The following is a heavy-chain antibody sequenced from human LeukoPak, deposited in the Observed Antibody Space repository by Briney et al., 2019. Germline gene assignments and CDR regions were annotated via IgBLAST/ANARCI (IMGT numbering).Heavy chain of an antibody. CDR1: GFTFSNSA. CDR2: ISGSAGST. J-gene: IGHJ4*02. V-gene: IGHV3-23*01. D-gene: IGHD6-6*01. CDR3: EKDSSSL. Sequence: GGSLRLSCAASGFTFSNSAMSWVRQALGKGLEWVSTISGSAGSTYYADSVKGRFTISRDNSKNTLYLQMNNLRAEDTAVYYCEKDSSSLWGQGTLVTVSS.